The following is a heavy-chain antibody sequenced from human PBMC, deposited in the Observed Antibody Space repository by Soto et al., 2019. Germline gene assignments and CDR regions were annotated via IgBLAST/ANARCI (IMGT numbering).Heavy chain of an antibody. D-gene: IGHD4-17*01. V-gene: IGHV3-23*01. CDR3: ARGDVDYASFRGYYYYGMDV. CDR2: ISGSGGST. Sequence: GGSLRLSCAASGFTFSSYAMSWVRQAPGKGLEWVSAISGSGGSTYYADSVKGRFTISRDNSKNTLYLQMNSLRAEDTAVYYCARGDVDYASFRGYYYYGMDVWGQGTTVTVSS. J-gene: IGHJ6*02. CDR1: GFTFSSYA.